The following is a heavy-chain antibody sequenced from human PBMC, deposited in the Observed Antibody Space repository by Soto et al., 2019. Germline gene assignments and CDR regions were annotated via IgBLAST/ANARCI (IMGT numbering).Heavy chain of an antibody. CDR3: ARVAAMVSDWFDP. D-gene: IGHD5-18*01. Sequence: SETLSLTCTVSGGSISSYYWSWIRQPPGKGLEWIGYIYYSGSTNYNPSLKSRVTISVDTSKNQFSLKLSSVTAADTAVYYCARVAAMVSDWFDPWGQGTLVTVS. CDR2: IYYSGST. V-gene: IGHV4-59*01. J-gene: IGHJ5*02. CDR1: GGSISSYY.